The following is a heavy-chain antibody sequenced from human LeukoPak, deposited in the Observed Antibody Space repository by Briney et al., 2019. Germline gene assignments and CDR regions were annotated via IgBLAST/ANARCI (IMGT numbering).Heavy chain of an antibody. J-gene: IGHJ4*02. Sequence: SETLSLTCTVSGGSISSSSYYWGWIRQPPGKGLEWIGSIYYSGSTYYNPSLKSRVTISVDTSKNQFSLKLSSVTAADTAVYYCAGQIDGFGEFDYFDYWGQGTLVTVSS. CDR2: IYYSGST. V-gene: IGHV4-39*01. D-gene: IGHD3-10*01. CDR1: GGSISSSSYY. CDR3: AGQIDGFGEFDYFDY.